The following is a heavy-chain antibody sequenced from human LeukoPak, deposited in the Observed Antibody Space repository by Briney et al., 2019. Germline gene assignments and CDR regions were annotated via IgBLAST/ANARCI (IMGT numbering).Heavy chain of an antibody. CDR3: ARVVRLSYYMDV. CDR1: GGTFSSYA. V-gene: IGHV1-69*04. CDR2: IIPILGIA. Sequence: SVKVSCKASGGTFSSYAISWVRQAPGQGLEWMGRIIPILGIANYAQKFQGRVTITTDESTSTAYMELSSLRSEDTAVYYCARVVRLSYYMDVWGKGTTVTVSS. J-gene: IGHJ6*03. D-gene: IGHD3-10*01.